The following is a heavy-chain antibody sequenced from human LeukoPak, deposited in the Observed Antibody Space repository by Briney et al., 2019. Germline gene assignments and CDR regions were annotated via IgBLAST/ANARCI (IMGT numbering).Heavy chain of an antibody. J-gene: IGHJ6*02. CDR3: TRLSCSGGSRYSASYGMDV. D-gene: IGHD2-15*01. CDR1: GFTFSGSA. CDR2: IRSKANSYAT. V-gene: IGHV3-73*01. Sequence: GGSLRLSCAASGFTFSGSAMHWVRQASGKGLEWVGRIRSKANSYATAYAASVKGRFTISRDDSKNTAYLQMNSLKTEDTAVYYCTRLSCSGGSRYSASYGMDVWGQGTTVTVSS.